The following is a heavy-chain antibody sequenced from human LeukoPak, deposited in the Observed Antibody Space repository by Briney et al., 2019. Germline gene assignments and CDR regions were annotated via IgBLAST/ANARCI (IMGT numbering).Heavy chain of an antibody. D-gene: IGHD1-7*01. CDR1: GSSISSGYY. Sequence: SETLSLTYAVSGSSISSGYYWGWIRQPPGRGLEWIGIIYHTGSTYYNPSLKSRVTISIDTSKNLFSLKLTSVTAADTALYYCAKLAAYAHPSLWPPPNWYFDLWGRGTLVTVSS. CDR2: IYHTGST. V-gene: IGHV4-38-2*01. CDR3: AKLAAYAHPSLWPPPNWYFDL. J-gene: IGHJ2*01.